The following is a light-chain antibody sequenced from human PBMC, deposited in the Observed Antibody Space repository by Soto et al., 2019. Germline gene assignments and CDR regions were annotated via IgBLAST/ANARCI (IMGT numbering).Light chain of an antibody. CDR2: AAS. CDR3: QQSYRAPLT. CDR1: QSISTY. V-gene: IGKV1-39*01. Sequence: DILMTQSPSSLSASVGDRVAITCRASQSISTYLNWYQQKPGKAPKLLIYAASSLQSGVPSRFSGSGSGTDFTLTISSLQPEDFATYYCQQSYRAPLTFGGGTRVEIK. J-gene: IGKJ4*01.